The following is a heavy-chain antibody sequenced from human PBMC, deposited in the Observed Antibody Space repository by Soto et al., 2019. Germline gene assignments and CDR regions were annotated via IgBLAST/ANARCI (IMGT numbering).Heavy chain of an antibody. J-gene: IGHJ5*02. CDR3: ARYLRSSWYIKYFDP. CDR1: VYSFTSYW. CDR2: IDPSDSYT. D-gene: IGHD6-13*01. V-gene: IGHV5-10-1*01. Sequence: GESLKISCKGSVYSFTSYWITWVRQIPGRGLEWMGRIDPSDSYTTYGPSFQGHVTISVDRSINTAYLQWNSLQASDTAMYFCARYLRSSWYIKYFDPWGQGTLVTVSS.